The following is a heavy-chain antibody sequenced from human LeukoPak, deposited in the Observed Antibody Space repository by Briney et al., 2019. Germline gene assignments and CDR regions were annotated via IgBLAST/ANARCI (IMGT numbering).Heavy chain of an antibody. D-gene: IGHD1-26*01. Sequence: GASVKVSCKVSGYTLTELSMHWVRQAPGKGLEWMGGFDPEDGETIYAQKFQGRVTMTEDTSTDTAYMELSSLRSEDTAVYYCATTPSPYSGSHYPVDYYGMDVWGQGTTVTVSS. J-gene: IGHJ6*02. V-gene: IGHV1-24*01. CDR1: GYTLTELS. CDR2: FDPEDGET. CDR3: ATTPSPYSGSHYPVDYYGMDV.